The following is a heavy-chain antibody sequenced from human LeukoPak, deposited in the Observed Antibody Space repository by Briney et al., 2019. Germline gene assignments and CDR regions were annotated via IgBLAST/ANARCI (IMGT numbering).Heavy chain of an antibody. CDR1: GFTFSSYG. V-gene: IGHV3-30*02. CDR3: AKDRSSGSYPYYFDY. CDR2: IRYDGSNK. D-gene: IGHD1-26*01. Sequence: TGGSLRLSCAASGFTFSSYGMHWVRQAPGKGLEWVAFIRYDGSNKYYADSVKGRFTISRDNSKNTLYLQMNRLRAEDTAVYYCAKDRSSGSYPYYFDYWGQGTLVTVSS. J-gene: IGHJ4*02.